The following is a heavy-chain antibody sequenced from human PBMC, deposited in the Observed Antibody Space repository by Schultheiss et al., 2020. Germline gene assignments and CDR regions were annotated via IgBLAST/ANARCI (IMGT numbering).Heavy chain of an antibody. Sequence: SETLSLTCTVSGGSISSYYWSWIRQPPGKGLEWIGYIYYSGSTNYNPSLKSRVTISVDTSKNQFSLKLSSVTAADTAVYYCTTDDYGMDVWGQGTTVTVSS. CDR2: IYYSGST. V-gene: IGHV4-59*01. J-gene: IGHJ6*02. CDR1: GGSISSYY. CDR3: TTDDYGMDV.